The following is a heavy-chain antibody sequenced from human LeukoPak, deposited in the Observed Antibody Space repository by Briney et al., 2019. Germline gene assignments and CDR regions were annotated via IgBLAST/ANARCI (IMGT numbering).Heavy chain of an antibody. V-gene: IGHV3-64*01. CDR1: GFTLSSYA. Sequence: GGSLRLSCAASGFTLSSYAMHWVRQAPGKGLEYVSAISSNGGSTYYGNSVKGRFTISGDNSKNTLFLQMGSLRVEDMAVYYCARVGPYGDYVNWGQGTLVTVSS. CDR3: ARVGPYGDYVN. D-gene: IGHD4-17*01. J-gene: IGHJ4*02. CDR2: ISSNGGST.